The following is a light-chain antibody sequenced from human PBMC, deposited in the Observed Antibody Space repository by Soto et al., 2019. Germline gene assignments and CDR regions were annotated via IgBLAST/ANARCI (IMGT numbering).Light chain of an antibody. CDR2: GVS. CDR3: QHYGDSSWT. J-gene: IGKJ1*01. Sequence: ELVLTQSPVALSLSSGERATLSCRASQSVSSTLLTWYQQKPGQAPRLLIYGVSSSATGIPDRFSGSVSGTDFTLAISRVEPEDFAVYFCQHYGDSSWTFGQGSRVEIK. CDR1: QSVSSTL. V-gene: IGKV3-20*01.